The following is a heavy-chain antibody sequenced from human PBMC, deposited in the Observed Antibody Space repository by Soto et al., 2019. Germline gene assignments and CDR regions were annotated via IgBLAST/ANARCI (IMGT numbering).Heavy chain of an antibody. D-gene: IGHD7-27*01. CDR1: GYTFTGYY. J-gene: IGHJ5*02. V-gene: IGHV1-2*02. CDR3: ARDSDWGWFDP. CDR2: INPNSGGT. Sequence: ASVKVSCKASGYTFTGYYMHWVRQAPGQGLEWMGWINPNSGGTNYAQKFQGRVTMTRDTSISTAYMELRSLRSDDTAVYYCARDSDWGWFDPWGQGTLVTVSS.